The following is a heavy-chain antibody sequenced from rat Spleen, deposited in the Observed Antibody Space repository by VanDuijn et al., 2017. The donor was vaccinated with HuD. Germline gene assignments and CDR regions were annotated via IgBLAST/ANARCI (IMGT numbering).Heavy chain of an antibody. J-gene: IGHJ2*01. Sequence: QVQLKESGPGLMQPSQTLSLTCIVSGFSLTNYHVHWVRQSPGKGLEWMAVIWSGGNTDYNSALKSRLSISRDTSKSQVFLKMNSLQTEDSAIYYCTREGLRVYDWGQGVLVTVSS. CDR2: IWSGGNT. V-gene: IGHV2-32*01. D-gene: IGHD1-9*01. CDR3: TREGLRVYD. CDR1: GFSLTNYH.